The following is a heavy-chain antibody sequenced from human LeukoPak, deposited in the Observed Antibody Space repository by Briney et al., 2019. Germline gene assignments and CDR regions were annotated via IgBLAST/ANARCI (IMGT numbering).Heavy chain of an antibody. CDR1: RGSISSYY. CDR3: ARDLGYCSSSSCYAWFDP. D-gene: IGHD2-2*01. CDR2: FYYSGST. Sequence: SESVSLTCTVSRGSISSYYWSWIRQPPGKGLGWIGYFYYSGSTNYNPSLKSRVTISVDTPKNQLSLKLNSVTAADTAVYYCARDLGYCSSSSCYAWFDPWGQGTLVTVPS. V-gene: IGHV4-59*01. J-gene: IGHJ5*02.